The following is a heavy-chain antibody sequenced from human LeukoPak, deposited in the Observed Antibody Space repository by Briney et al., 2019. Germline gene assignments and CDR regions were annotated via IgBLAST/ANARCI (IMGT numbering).Heavy chain of an antibody. J-gene: IGHJ4*02. V-gene: IGHV4-59*01. Sequence: PSETLSLTCTVSGGSISSYYWSWIRQPPGKGLEWIGYIFYIGSTNYNPSLKSRVTMSLDTPKNQFSLKLSSATAADTAVYYCARVGGYHDSSGYYISIIDYWGQGALVTVSS. CDR1: GGSISSYY. CDR3: ARVGGYHDSSGYYISIIDY. CDR2: IFYIGST. D-gene: IGHD3-22*01.